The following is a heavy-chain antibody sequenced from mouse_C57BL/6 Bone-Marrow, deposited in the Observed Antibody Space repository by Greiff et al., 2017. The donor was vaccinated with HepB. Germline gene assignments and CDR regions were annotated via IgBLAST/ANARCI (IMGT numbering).Heavy chain of an antibody. CDR1: GYTFTDYE. D-gene: IGHD1-1*01. J-gene: IGHJ2*01. V-gene: IGHV1-15*01. CDR3: TITTGDFDY. Sequence: QVTLKESGAELVRPGASVTLSCKASGYTFTDYEMHWVKQTPVHGLEWIGAIDPETGGTAYNQKFKGKAILTADKSSSTAYMELRSLTSEDSAVYYCTITTGDFDYWGQGTTLTVSS. CDR2: IDPETGGT.